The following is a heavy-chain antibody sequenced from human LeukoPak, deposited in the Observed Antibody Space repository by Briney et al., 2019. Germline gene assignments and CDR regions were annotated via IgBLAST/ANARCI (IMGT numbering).Heavy chain of an antibody. CDR3: ARGSSSSHFDY. CDR2: ISAYNGNT. CDR1: GYTFTSYG. V-gene: IGHV1-18*01. J-gene: IGHJ4*02. D-gene: IGHD6-6*01. Sequence: ASVKGSCKASGYTFTSYGISWVRQAPVQGLEWMGWISAYNGNTNYAQKLQGRVTMTTDTSTSTAYMELRSLRSDDPAMYYCARGSSSSHFDYWGQGTLVTVSS.